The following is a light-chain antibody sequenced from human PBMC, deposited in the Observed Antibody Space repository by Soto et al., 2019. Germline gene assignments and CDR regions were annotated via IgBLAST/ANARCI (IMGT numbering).Light chain of an antibody. CDR2: DAS. CDR1: QGISSA. J-gene: IGKJ1*01. Sequence: AIQLTQSPSSLSASVGDRVTITCRASQGISSALVWYQQGPGKAPKLLIYDASTLESGVPSRFSGSGYGTDFTLTISSLQPEDFATYYCQQSYSTPWTFGQGTKVEIK. V-gene: IGKV1-13*02. CDR3: QQSYSTPWT.